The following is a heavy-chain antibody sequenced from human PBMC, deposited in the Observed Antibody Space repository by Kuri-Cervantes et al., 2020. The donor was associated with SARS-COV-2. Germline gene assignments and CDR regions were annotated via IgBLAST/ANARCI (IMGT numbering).Heavy chain of an antibody. V-gene: IGHV3-23*01. Sequence: GGSLRLSCAASGFTFSDYYFTWIRQAPGKGLEWVSAISGSGGSTYYADSVKGRFTISRDNSKNTLYLQMNSLGAEDTAVYYCAKDPVAGTWGDNFDYWGQGTLVTVSS. J-gene: IGHJ4*02. CDR3: AKDPVAGTWGDNFDY. CDR1: GFTFSDYY. CDR2: ISGSGGST. D-gene: IGHD6-19*01.